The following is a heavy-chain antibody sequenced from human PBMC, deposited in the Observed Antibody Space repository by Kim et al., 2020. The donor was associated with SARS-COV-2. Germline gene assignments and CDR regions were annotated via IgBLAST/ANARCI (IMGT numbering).Heavy chain of an antibody. CDR3: ASVYCSGGTCYIAGMDV. J-gene: IGHJ6*02. Sequence: SETLSLTCTVSGGSISSTSYYWGWVRQPPGKGLEWIATIYYSGRTYYKPSLKSRVTISVDTSKNQFFLKVNSLTAADTAVYYCASVYCSGGTCYIAGMDVWGQGTTVIVSS. V-gene: IGHV4-39*07. D-gene: IGHD2-15*01. CDR1: GGSISSTSYY. CDR2: IYYSGRT.